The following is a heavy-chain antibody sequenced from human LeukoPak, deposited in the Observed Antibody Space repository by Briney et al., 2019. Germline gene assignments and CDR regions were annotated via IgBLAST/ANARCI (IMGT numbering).Heavy chain of an antibody. CDR2: INAGNGNT. Sequence: ASVKVSCRASGYTFTSYAMHWVRQAPGQRLEWMGWINAGNGNTKYSQKFQGRVTITRDTSASTAYMELSSLRSEDTAVYYCARGENTFGGVIAQLAVRDPRRYYYGMDVWGQGTTVTVSS. D-gene: IGHD3-16*02. CDR1: GYTFTSYA. V-gene: IGHV1-3*01. CDR3: ARGENTFGGVIAQLAVRDPRRYYYGMDV. J-gene: IGHJ6*02.